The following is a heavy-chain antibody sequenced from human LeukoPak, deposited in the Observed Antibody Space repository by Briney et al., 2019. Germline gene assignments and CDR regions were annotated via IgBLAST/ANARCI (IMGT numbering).Heavy chain of an antibody. CDR1: GYTFTGCY. V-gene: IGHV1-2*02. Sequence: ASVKVTCKASGYTFTGCYMHWVRQAPGQGLEWMGWINPNSGGTNYAQKFQGRVTMTRDTSISTAYMELSRLRSDDTAVYYCARRYYYGSGSYYPEPYYFDYWGQGTLVTVSS. J-gene: IGHJ4*02. CDR2: INPNSGGT. CDR3: ARRYYYGSGSYYPEPYYFDY. D-gene: IGHD3-10*01.